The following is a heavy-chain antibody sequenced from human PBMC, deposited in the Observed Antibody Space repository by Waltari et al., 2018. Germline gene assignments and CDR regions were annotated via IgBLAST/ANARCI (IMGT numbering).Heavy chain of an antibody. CDR2: IKRDGSEK. CDR1: GFHFSSQW. V-gene: IGHV3-7*04. CDR3: ARGGYDSSWYWRD. J-gene: IGHJ4*02. Sequence: EVQLVESGGGLVQPGGSLSLSCASVGFHFSSQWMTWVRQAPGKGLEWVANIKRDGSEKYHVDSVKGRFTISRDNAKNSLYLQMESLRGEDTAVYYCARGGYDSSWYWRDWGQGTLVTVSS. D-gene: IGHD6-13*01.